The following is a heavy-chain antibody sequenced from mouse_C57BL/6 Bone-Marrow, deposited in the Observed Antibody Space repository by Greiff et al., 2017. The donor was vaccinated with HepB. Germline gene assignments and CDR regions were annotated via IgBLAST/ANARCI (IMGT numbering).Heavy chain of an antibody. V-gene: IGHV14-3*01. Sequence: EVQLVESVAELVRPGASVKLSCTASGFNIKNTYMHWVKQRPEQGLEWIGRIDPANGYTKYAPKFQGKSTITADPSSNTAYLQLSSLTSEDAAIYYCASTPTRGFAYWGQGTLVTVSA. CDR1: GFNIKNTY. J-gene: IGHJ3*01. CDR2: IDPANGYT. CDR3: ASTPTRGFAY. D-gene: IGHD2-10*01.